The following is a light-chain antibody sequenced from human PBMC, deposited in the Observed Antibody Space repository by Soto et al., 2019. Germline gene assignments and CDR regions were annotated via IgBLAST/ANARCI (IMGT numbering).Light chain of an antibody. Sequence: EIVLPSSPAPLSLSAVEAAVIFFVSSQSVSSNYLAWYQQKPGLAPRLLIYDASRRATGIPDRCSGSGSGADVILSISRLEPEDVAVDYCQQYGSSPWTFGQGTKVDIK. CDR2: DAS. CDR1: QSVSSNY. CDR3: QQYGSSPWT. J-gene: IGKJ1*01. V-gene: IGKV3D-20*01.